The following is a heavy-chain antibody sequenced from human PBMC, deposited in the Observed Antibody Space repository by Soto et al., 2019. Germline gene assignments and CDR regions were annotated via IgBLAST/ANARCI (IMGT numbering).Heavy chain of an antibody. Sequence: SETLSLTCTVSGGSISSGGYYWRWIRQHPGKGLEWIGYIYYSGSTYYNPSLKSRVTISVDTSKNQFSLKLSSVTAADTAVYYCARDGVVVAATHDAFDIWGQGTMVTVSS. CDR2: IYYSGST. CDR1: GGSISSGGYY. V-gene: IGHV4-31*03. D-gene: IGHD2-15*01. CDR3: ARDGVVVAATHDAFDI. J-gene: IGHJ3*02.